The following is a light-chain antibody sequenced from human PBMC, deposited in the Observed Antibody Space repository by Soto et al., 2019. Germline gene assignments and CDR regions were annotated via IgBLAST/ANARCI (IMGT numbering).Light chain of an antibody. V-gene: IGLV2-8*01. CDR3: CSHSASYTFV. Sequence: QSVLTQPPSASGSPGQAVTISCTGTSRDIGGYDFVSWYQVRPGEAPQLIIYNVNGRPSGVPRRFSGSKSGNTASLTVSGLQAVDEADYYCCSHSASYTFVFGTGTKVTVL. J-gene: IGLJ1*01. CDR2: NVN. CDR1: SRDIGGYDF.